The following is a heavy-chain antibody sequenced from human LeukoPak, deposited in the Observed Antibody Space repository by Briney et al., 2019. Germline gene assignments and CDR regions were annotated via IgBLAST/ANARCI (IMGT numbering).Heavy chain of an antibody. CDR1: GGSISSSSYY. V-gene: IGHV4-39*01. CDR3: ARSSIVLMVYAMLDFDY. J-gene: IGHJ4*02. CDR2: IYYSGST. D-gene: IGHD2-8*01. Sequence: NPSETLSLTCTVSGGSISSSSYYWGWIRQPPGKGLEWIGSIYYSGSTYYNPSLKSRVTVSVDTSKTQFSLKLSSVTDADTAVYYCARSSIVLMVYAMLDFDYWGQGTLVTVSS.